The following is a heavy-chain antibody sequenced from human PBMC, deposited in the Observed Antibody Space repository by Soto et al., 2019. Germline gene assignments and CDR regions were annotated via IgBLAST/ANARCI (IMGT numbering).Heavy chain of an antibody. Sequence: GSLRLSCAASGFTFSSYGMHWVRQAPGKGLEWVAVISYDGSNKYYADSVKGRFTISRDNSKNTLYLQMNSLRAEDTAVYYCANGGGFGIAAAGTPLDYYYYGMDVWGQGTTVTVSS. CDR3: ANGGGFGIAAAGTPLDYYYYGMDV. V-gene: IGHV3-30*18. J-gene: IGHJ6*02. CDR2: ISYDGSNK. D-gene: IGHD6-13*01. CDR1: GFTFSSYG.